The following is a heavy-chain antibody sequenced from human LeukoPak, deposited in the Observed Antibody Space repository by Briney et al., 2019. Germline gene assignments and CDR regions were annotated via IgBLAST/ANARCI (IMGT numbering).Heavy chain of an antibody. CDR1: GYTFIGCY. CDR3: ASLLYSSSWYYYYYGMGV. V-gene: IGHV1-2*02. CDR2: INPNSGGT. D-gene: IGHD6-13*01. J-gene: IGHJ6*02. Sequence: ASVKVSYKASGYTFIGCYMHWVRQAAGQGLEWMGWINPNSGGTNYAQKFQGRVTMTRDTSISTAYMELSRLRSDDTAVYYCASLLYSSSWYYYYYGMGVWGQGTTGTVSS.